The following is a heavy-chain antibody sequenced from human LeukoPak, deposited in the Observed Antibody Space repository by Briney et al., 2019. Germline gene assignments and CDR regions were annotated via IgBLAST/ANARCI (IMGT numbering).Heavy chain of an antibody. CDR3: ARGSDIVVVVAATKRYNWFDP. Sequence: SETLSLTCTVSGGSISSYYWSWIRQPPGKGLEWIGYIYYSGSTNYNPSLKSRVTISVDTSKNQFSLKLSSVTAAGTAVYYCARGSDIVVVVAATKRYNWFDPWGQGTLVTVSS. J-gene: IGHJ5*02. V-gene: IGHV4-59*12. D-gene: IGHD2-15*01. CDR1: GGSISSYY. CDR2: IYYSGST.